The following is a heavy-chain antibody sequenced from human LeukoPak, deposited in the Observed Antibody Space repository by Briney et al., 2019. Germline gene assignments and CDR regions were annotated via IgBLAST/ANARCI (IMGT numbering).Heavy chain of an antibody. Sequence: GGSLRLSCAVSGFSFSSYAMSWVRQAPGKGLEWVSAISGSGGNTYYADSVRGRFTISRDNSKNTLYLQMNSLRAEDTAVYYCAKTGYYYDRSDYYYDRSRYFDLWGRGTLVTVSS. CDR2: ISGSGGNT. V-gene: IGHV3-23*01. J-gene: IGHJ2*01. CDR3: AKTGYYYDRSDYYYDRSRYFDL. CDR1: GFSFSSYA. D-gene: IGHD3-22*01.